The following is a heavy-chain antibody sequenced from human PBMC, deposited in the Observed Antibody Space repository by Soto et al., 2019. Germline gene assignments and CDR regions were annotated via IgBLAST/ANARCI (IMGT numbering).Heavy chain of an antibody. CDR3: ATGPPEHYFDF. D-gene: IGHD1-26*01. CDR1: GDTLTEVY. Sequence: ASVKVSCKVSGDTLTEVYMHWVRQSPEKGLEWMGGYDPEKGKRISAQKFKGRLSMTEDTSTDTAYMKLISLETEDTAVYFCATGPPEHYFDFWGQGTLVTV. J-gene: IGHJ4*02. CDR2: YDPEKGKR. V-gene: IGHV1-24*01.